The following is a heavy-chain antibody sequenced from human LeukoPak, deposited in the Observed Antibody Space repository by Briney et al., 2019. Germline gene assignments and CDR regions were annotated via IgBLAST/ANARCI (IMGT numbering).Heavy chain of an antibody. CDR3: VKDLGGSGSYQYYFDY. CDR2: IKQDGSEK. D-gene: IGHD3-10*01. CDR1: GFTFSSYW. Sequence: GGSLRLSCAASGFTFSSYWMSWVRQAPGKGLEWVANIKQDGSEKYYVDSVKGRFTISRDNAKNSLYLQMNSLRAEDTAVYYCVKDLGGSGSYQYYFDYWGQGTLVTVSS. V-gene: IGHV3-7*01. J-gene: IGHJ4*02.